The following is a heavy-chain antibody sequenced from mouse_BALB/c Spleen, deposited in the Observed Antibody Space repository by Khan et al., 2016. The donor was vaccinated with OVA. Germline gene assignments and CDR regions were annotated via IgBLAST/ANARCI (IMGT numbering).Heavy chain of an antibody. D-gene: IGHD2-14*01. J-gene: IGHJ3*01. V-gene: IGHV1-4*01. CDR2: INPSSGYT. CDR1: GYTFTSYT. CDR3: AREGAYYMNDGWFAY. Sequence: QVQLQQSGAELARPGASVKMSCKASGYTFTSYTMHWVKQRPGQGLEWIGYINPSSGYTNYNQKFKDKATLTADKSSSTAYMQLSSLTSEDSAVYYCAREGAYYMNDGWFAYWGQGTLVTVSA.